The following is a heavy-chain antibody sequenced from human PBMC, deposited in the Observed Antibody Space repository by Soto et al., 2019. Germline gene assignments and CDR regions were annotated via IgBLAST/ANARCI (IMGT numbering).Heavy chain of an antibody. Sequence: GGSLRLSCAASGFTFSSYAMSWVRQAPGKGLEWVSAISGSGGSTYYADSVKGRFTISRDNSKNTLYLQMNSLRAEDTAVYYCAKDSGGYDRYYYYGMDVWGQGTTVTVSS. CDR2: ISGSGGST. D-gene: IGHD5-12*01. J-gene: IGHJ6*02. CDR3: AKDSGGYDRYYYYGMDV. V-gene: IGHV3-23*01. CDR1: GFTFSSYA.